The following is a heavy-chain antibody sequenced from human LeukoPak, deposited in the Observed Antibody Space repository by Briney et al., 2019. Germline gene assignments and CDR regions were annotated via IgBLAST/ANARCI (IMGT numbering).Heavy chain of an antibody. V-gene: IGHV3-21*06. J-gene: IGHJ6*03. CDR3: ARDPYSGNYGAYYYYMDV. CDR2: ITSSSSYI. Sequence: GGSLRLSCAASGFTFTSYNMNWVRQAPGKGLEWVSSITSSSSYIYYADSVKGRFTISRDNAKSSLYLQMDSLRVEDTAVYYCARDPYSGNYGAYYYYMDVWGKGTTVTISS. D-gene: IGHD1-26*01. CDR1: GFTFTSYN.